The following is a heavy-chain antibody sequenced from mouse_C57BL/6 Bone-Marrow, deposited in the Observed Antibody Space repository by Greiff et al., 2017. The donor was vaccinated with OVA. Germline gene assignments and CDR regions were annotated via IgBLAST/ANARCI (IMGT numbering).Heavy chain of an antibody. J-gene: IGHJ3*01. CDR3: ARYEVLRTLFAY. V-gene: IGHV7-3*01. CDR1: GFTFTDYY. Sequence: DVMLVESGGGLVQPGGSLSLSCAASGFTFTDYYMSWVRQPPGKALEWLGFIRNKANGYTTEYSASVKGRFTISRDNSQSILYLQMNALRAEDSATYYCARYEVLRTLFAYWGQGTLVTVSA. CDR2: IRNKANGYTT. D-gene: IGHD1-1*01.